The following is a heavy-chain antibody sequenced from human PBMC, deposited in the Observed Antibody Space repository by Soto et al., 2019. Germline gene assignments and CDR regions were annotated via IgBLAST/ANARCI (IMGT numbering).Heavy chain of an antibody. CDR3: VKEALDGTNYYSRSTHV. V-gene: IGHV3-64D*06. J-gene: IGHJ6*02. CDR2: ISSNGGST. CDR1: GVSFSSYA. D-gene: IGHD1-26*01. Sequence: LGGSLRLSCSAYGVSFSSYAMHWVRQAPGKGLEYVSAISSNGGSTYYADSVKGRFTISRDNSKNTLYLQMSSLRVEDTAVYYCVKEALDGTNYYSRSTHVRDQGPTGTRSS.